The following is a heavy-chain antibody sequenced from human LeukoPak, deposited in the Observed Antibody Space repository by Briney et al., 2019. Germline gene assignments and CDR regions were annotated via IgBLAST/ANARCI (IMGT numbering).Heavy chain of an antibody. CDR3: ARHLGSSRPNYYYGMDV. CDR2: IYYSGST. J-gene: IGHJ6*02. Sequence: SGTLSLTCTVSGGSISSSSYYWGWIRQPPGKGLEWIGRIYYSGSTYYNPSLKSRVTISVDTSKNQFSLKLSSVTAADTAVYYCARHLGSSRPNYYYGMDVWGQGTTVTVSS. D-gene: IGHD1-26*01. CDR1: GGSISSSSYY. V-gene: IGHV4-39*01.